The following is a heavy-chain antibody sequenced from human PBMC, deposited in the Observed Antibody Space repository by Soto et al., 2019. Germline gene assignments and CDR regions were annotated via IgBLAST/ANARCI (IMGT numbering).Heavy chain of an antibody. V-gene: IGHV3-23*01. CDR3: AKKPGIAAAGSWFDP. D-gene: IGHD6-13*01. CDR1: GFTFSSYA. Sequence: GGSLRLSCAASGFTFSSYAMSWVRQAPGKGLEWVSAISGSGGSTYYADSVKGRFTISRGNSKNTLYLQMNSLRAEDTAVYYCAKKPGIAAAGSWFDPWGQGTLVTVSS. CDR2: ISGSGGST. J-gene: IGHJ5*02.